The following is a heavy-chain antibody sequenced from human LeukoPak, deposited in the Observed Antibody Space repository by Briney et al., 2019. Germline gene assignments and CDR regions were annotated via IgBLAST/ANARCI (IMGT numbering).Heavy chain of an antibody. D-gene: IGHD2-2*01. CDR3: ARDRTGEYCSSTSCPVPDYYYYYMDV. Sequence: PSETLSLTCTVSGGSISSGGYYWSWIRQPPGKGLEWIGYIYHSGSTYYNPSLKSRVTISVDRSKNQFSLKLSSVTAADTAVYYCARDRTGEYCSSTSCPVPDYYYYYMDVWGKGTTVTVSS. V-gene: IGHV4-30-2*01. CDR2: IYHSGST. J-gene: IGHJ6*03. CDR1: GGSISSGGYY.